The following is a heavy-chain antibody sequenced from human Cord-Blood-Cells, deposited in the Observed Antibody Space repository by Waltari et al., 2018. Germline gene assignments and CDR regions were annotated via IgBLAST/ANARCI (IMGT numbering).Heavy chain of an antibody. J-gene: IGHJ6*02. V-gene: IGHV4-34*01. CDR2: INHSGST. CDR1: GGSFSGYY. Sequence: QVQLQQWGAGLLKPSETLSLTCAVYGGSFSGYYWSWIRQPPGTGLEWIGEINHSGSTNYNPSLKSRVTISVDTSKNQFSLKLSSVTAADTAVYYCASGSYYYYYGMDVWGQGTTVTVSS. CDR3: ASGSYYYYYGMDV.